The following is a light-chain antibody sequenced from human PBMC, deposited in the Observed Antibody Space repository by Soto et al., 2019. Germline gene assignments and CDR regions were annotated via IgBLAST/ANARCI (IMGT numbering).Light chain of an antibody. CDR2: EVS. Sequence: QSALTQPASVSGSPGQSITISCTGTSSDVGAYNYVSWYQQHPGKAPKLRIYEVSNRPSGVSNRFSGSKSGNTASLTISGLQAEDEADYYCSSFTNTSTRDVFGTGTKVTVL. CDR3: SSFTNTSTRDV. J-gene: IGLJ1*01. CDR1: SSDVGAYNY. V-gene: IGLV2-14*01.